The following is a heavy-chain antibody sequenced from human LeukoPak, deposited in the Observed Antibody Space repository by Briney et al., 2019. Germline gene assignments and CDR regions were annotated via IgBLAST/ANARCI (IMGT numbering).Heavy chain of an antibody. D-gene: IGHD6-19*01. CDR3: AREPIAVAAIDY. Sequence: GASVKVSCKASGYTFTGYYMHWVRQAPGQGLEWMGWINPNSGGTNYAQKFQGRVTMTRDTSISTAYMELSRLRSDGTAVCYCAREPIAVAAIDYWGQGTLVTVSS. V-gene: IGHV1-2*02. CDR1: GYTFTGYY. CDR2: INPNSGGT. J-gene: IGHJ4*02.